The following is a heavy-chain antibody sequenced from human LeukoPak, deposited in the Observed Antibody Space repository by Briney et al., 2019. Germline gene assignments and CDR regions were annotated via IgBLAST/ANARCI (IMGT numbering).Heavy chain of an antibody. CDR3: ARSNDYDGSGYYSWDYYYYMDV. Sequence: SETLSLTCTVSGYSVSSGYFWDWIRQPPGKGLGWIGRIYHSGRTYYNPSLKSRVTISVDKSKNQLSLKLSSVTAADTAVYYCARSNDYDGSGYYSWDYYYYMDVWGKGTTVTVSS. V-gene: IGHV4-38-2*02. CDR1: GYSVSSGYF. CDR2: IYHSGRT. D-gene: IGHD3-22*01. J-gene: IGHJ6*03.